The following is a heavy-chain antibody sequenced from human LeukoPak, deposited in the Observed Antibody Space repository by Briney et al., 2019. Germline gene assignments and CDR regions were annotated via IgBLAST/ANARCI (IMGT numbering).Heavy chain of an antibody. Sequence: GGSLRLSCAASGFTVSSNDMSWVRQAPGKGLEWVSVIYSGGSTYYADSVKGRFTISRDNSKNTLYLQMNSLRAEDTAVYYCARRRRSGYLDYWGQGTLVTVSS. J-gene: IGHJ4*02. V-gene: IGHV3-53*01. CDR1: GFTVSSND. CDR2: IYSGGST. D-gene: IGHD6-19*01. CDR3: ARRRRSGYLDY.